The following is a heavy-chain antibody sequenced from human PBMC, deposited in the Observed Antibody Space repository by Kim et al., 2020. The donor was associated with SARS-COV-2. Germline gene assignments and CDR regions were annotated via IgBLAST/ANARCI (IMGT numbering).Heavy chain of an antibody. V-gene: IGHV3-23*01. J-gene: IGHJ6*02. Sequence: RCTISRDNSKNTLYLQMNSLRAEDTAVYYCAKGLTQQWLVRLDYYYGMDVWGQGTTVTVSS. D-gene: IGHD6-19*01. CDR3: AKGLTQQWLVRLDYYYGMDV.